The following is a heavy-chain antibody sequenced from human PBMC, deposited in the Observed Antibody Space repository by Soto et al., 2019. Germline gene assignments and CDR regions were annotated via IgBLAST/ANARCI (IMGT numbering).Heavy chain of an antibody. CDR3: AAADRTVVNSYYYGLNV. V-gene: IGHV1-58*01. Sequence: GASVKVSCKASGFTFTSSAVQWVRQARGQRLEWIGWIVVGSGNTIYAQKFQERVTITRDMSASTAYMQLSSLRSEDTAVYYCAAADRTVVNSYYYGLNVWGQGTTVTVSS. CDR1: GFTFTSSA. J-gene: IGHJ6*02. D-gene: IGHD2-15*01. CDR2: IVVGSGNT.